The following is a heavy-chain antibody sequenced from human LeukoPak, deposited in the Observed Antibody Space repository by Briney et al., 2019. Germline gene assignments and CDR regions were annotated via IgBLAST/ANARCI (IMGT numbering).Heavy chain of an antibody. J-gene: IGHJ4*02. CDR3: ARDLSLGRHDDGEPFDS. CDR2: ISGYNGNT. Sequence: VASVRVSCKTSGYTFTNHGISWVRQAPGQGLEWMGWISGYNGNTNYVQKFRGRITMTTDTSTSTAYLQLRSLSSDDTALYYCARDLSLGRHDDGEPFDSWGQGTLVTVSS. CDR1: GYTFTNHG. D-gene: IGHD4-17*01. V-gene: IGHV1-18*01.